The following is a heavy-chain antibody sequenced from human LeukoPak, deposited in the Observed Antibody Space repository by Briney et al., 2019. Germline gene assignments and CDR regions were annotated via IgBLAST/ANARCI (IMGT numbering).Heavy chain of an antibody. CDR3: ARAVIAVDNWFEP. D-gene: IGHD6-19*01. V-gene: IGHV4-59*08. Sequence: TPSETLSLTCTVSGGSISSYYWSWIRQPPGKGLEWIGYIYYSGSTNYNPSLKSRVTISVDTSKNQFSLKLSSGTAADTAVYYCARAVIAVDNWFEPWGQGTLVTVSS. CDR2: IYYSGST. CDR1: GGSISSYY. J-gene: IGHJ5*02.